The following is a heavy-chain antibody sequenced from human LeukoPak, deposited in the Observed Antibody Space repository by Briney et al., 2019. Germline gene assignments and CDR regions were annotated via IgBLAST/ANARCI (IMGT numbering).Heavy chain of an antibody. J-gene: IGHJ4*02. D-gene: IGHD2-15*01. CDR2: ISAYNGNT. V-gene: IGHV1-18*04. CDR1: GYTFTGYY. CDR3: ARYCSGGSCYPLDY. Sequence: ASVKVSCKASGYTFTGYYMHWVRQAPGQGLEWMGWISAYNGNTNYAQKLQGRVTMTTDTSTSTAYMELRSLRSDDTAVYYCARYCSGGSCYPLDYWGQGTLVTVSS.